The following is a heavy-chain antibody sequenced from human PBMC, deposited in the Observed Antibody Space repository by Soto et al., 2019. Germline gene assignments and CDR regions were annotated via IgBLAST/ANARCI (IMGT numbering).Heavy chain of an antibody. J-gene: IGHJ6*03. D-gene: IGHD2-2*01. V-gene: IGHV3-9*01. CDR3: AKGFCSSAKCYTYSSMDV. CDR2: VSWNSGTV. CDR1: GFSFDEYA. Sequence: EVQLVESGGTLVQPGRSLRLSCAASGFSFDEYAMHWVRQVPGKGLEWVSGVSWNSGTVGYGDSVKGRFTISRDNDKNSLYLQMNSLRAEDTAMYYCAKGFCSSAKCYTYSSMDVWGKGTAVTVSS.